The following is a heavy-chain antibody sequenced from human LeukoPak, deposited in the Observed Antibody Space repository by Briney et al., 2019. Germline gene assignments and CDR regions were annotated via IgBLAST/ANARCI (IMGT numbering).Heavy chain of an antibody. Sequence: SETLSLTCTVSGGSISSYYWSWIRQPPGKGLEWIGYIYYSGSTNYNPSLKSRVTISVDTSKNQFSLKLSSVTAADTAVYYCARSFLEWLLSFDPWGQGTLVTVSS. V-gene: IGHV4-59*12. CDR2: IYYSGST. CDR3: ARSFLEWLLSFDP. J-gene: IGHJ5*02. D-gene: IGHD3-3*02. CDR1: GGSISSYY.